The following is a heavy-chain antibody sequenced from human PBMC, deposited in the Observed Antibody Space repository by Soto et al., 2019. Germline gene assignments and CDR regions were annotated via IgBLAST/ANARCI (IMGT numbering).Heavy chain of an antibody. J-gene: IGHJ5*02. CDR1: GGSISSYY. Sequence: SETLSLTCTVSGGSISSYYWSWIRQPPGKGLEWIGYIYYSGSTNYNPSLKSRVTISVDTSKNQFSLKLSSVTAADTAVYYCARSRPRYCTNGVCPKKSANWFDPWGQGTLVTVSS. D-gene: IGHD2-8*01. CDR2: IYYSGST. CDR3: ARSRPRYCTNGVCPKKSANWFDP. V-gene: IGHV4-59*08.